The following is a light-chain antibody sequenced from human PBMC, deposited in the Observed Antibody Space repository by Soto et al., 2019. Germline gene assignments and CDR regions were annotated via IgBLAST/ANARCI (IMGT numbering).Light chain of an antibody. CDR1: SSDVGGYNY. Sequence: QSALTQPASVSGSPGQSITISFTGTSSDVGGYNYVSWYQQHPGKAPKLMIYDVSNRPSGVSNRFSGSKSGNTASLTISGLQAEDEAYYYCSSSTSTLYVFGTGTKVTVL. V-gene: IGLV2-14*01. CDR2: DVS. CDR3: SSSTSTLYV. J-gene: IGLJ1*01.